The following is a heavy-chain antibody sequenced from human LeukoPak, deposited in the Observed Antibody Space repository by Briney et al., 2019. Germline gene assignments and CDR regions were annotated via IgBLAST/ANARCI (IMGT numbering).Heavy chain of an antibody. D-gene: IGHD1-26*01. CDR2: ISSTNGYI. J-gene: IGHJ4*02. CDR1: GFTFSSYE. V-gene: IGHV3-21*01. CDR3: ARGRSTWHLDY. Sequence: GGSLRLSCAASGFTFSSYEMNWVRQAPGKGLEWVSYISSTNGYIYYADSVRGRFTISRDNAKNSLSLQMNSLRAEDTAVYYCARGRSTWHLDYWGQGTLVTASS.